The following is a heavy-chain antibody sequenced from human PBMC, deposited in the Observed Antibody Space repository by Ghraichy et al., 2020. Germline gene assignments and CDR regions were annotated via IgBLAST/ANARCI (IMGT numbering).Heavy chain of an antibody. CDR3: ARDGAPNDGWIYFHS. J-gene: IGHJ5*01. V-gene: IGHV3-7*04. CDR1: GFTFSTYW. CDR2: IKENGSEK. D-gene: IGHD3/OR15-3a*01. Sequence: GGSLRLSCAASGFTFSTYWMSWVRQAPGKGLEWVASIKENGSEKKYVDSVKGRFTISRDNAEKSLYLQMNSLRVEDTAVYYCARDGAPNDGWIYFHSWGQGTVVTVSS.